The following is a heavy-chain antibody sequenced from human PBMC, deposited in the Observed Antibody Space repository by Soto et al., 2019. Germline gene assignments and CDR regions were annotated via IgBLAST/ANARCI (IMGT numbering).Heavy chain of an antibody. J-gene: IGHJ4*02. CDR2: ISGSGGST. CDR3: AKGGLAPGYFDY. Sequence: LRLSCAASGFTFSSYAMSWVRQAPGKGLEWVSAISGSGGSTYYADSVKGRFTISRDNSKNTLYLQMNSLRAEDTAVYYCAKGGLAPGYFDYWGQGTLVTAPQ. V-gene: IGHV3-23*01. CDR1: GFTFSSYA.